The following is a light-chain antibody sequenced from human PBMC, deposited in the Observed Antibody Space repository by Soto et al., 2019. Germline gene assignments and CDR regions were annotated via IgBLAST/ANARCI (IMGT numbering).Light chain of an antibody. CDR2: AAS. CDR1: QGIRND. Sequence: AIQMTQSPSSLSASVGDRVSITCRASQGIRNDLAWYQEKPGKAPKLLIYAASTLQSEVPSRFSGSGSGTDFTLTISSLKPEDFATYYCLQDYNYPRTFGQGTKVEIK. CDR3: LQDYNYPRT. J-gene: IGKJ1*01. V-gene: IGKV1-6*01.